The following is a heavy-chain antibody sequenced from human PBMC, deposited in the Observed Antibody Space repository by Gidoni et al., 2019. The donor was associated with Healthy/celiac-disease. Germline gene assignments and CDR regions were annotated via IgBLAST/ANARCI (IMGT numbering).Heavy chain of an antibody. CDR1: GYSIRSGDY. V-gene: IGHV4-38-2*02. CDR3: ASISNYGERFDY. D-gene: IGHD4-4*01. J-gene: IGHJ4*02. Sequence: QVQLQESGPGLVKPSGTLSLTCTVSGYSIRSGDYWGWIRQPPGKGFEWIGSIYHSGSTYYHPSSKSRVTISVDTSKNQFSLKLSSVTAADTAVYYCASISNYGERFDYWGQGTLVTVSS. CDR2: IYHSGST.